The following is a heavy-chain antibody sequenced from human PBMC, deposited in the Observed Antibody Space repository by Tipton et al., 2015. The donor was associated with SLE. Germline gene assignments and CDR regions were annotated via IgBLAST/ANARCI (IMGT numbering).Heavy chain of an antibody. J-gene: IGHJ3*02. Sequence: TLSLTCTVSGGSISSYYWSWMRQTPGRGLEWIGHVDYVGITTYNPSLKSRVTISVDTSENQFSLELSSVTAADTAVYYCASPNYYDSSGSDAFDIWGQGTMVTVSS. CDR2: VDYVGIT. V-gene: IGHV4-59*12. D-gene: IGHD3-22*01. CDR1: GGSISSYY. CDR3: ASPNYYDSSGSDAFDI.